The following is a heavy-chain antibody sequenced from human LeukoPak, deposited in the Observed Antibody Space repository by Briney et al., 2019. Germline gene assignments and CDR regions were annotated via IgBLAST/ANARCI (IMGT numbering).Heavy chain of an antibody. J-gene: IGHJ5*02. V-gene: IGHV4-38-2*02. D-gene: IGHD4-17*01. Sequence: PSETLSLTCTVSGYSVSSGYYWGWIRQPPGKELEWIGSIYHSGSTYYNPSLKSRVTISVDTSKNQFSLKLSSVTAADTAVYYCARGGDYGDNWFDPWGQGTLVTVSS. CDR2: IYHSGST. CDR1: GYSVSSGYY. CDR3: ARGGDYGDNWFDP.